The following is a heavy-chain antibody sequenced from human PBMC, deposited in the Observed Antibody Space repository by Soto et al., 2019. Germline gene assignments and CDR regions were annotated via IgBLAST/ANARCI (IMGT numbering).Heavy chain of an antibody. CDR3: ARGRYGDY. J-gene: IGHJ4*02. CDR1: GYGFTTYG. CDR2: ISAHNGNT. Sequence: QVHLVQSGAEVKKPGASVKVSCKGSGYGFTTYGITWVRQAPGQGLEWMAWISAHNGNTNYAQKLQGRVTVTRDTSTSTAYMDLRSLRSDDTAVYYCARGRYGDYWGQGALVPVSS. V-gene: IGHV1-18*01. D-gene: IGHD1-1*01.